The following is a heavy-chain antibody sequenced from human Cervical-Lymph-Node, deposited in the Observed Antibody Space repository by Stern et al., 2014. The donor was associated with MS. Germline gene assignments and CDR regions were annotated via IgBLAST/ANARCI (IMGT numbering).Heavy chain of an antibody. CDR2: IWYDGSNK. CDR1: GFTFSAYG. CDR3: AREVTPTPQWPLGWFDP. J-gene: IGHJ5*02. Sequence: HVQLVESGGGVVQPGRSLRLSCATSGFTFSAYGMHWVRQAPGKGLEWVAVIWYDGSNKFYADSVKRRFPVSRDNSKNMVALEMSSLRAEDTAVYYCAREVTPTPQWPLGWFDPWGQGTLVTVSS. D-gene: IGHD2-15*01. V-gene: IGHV3-33*01.